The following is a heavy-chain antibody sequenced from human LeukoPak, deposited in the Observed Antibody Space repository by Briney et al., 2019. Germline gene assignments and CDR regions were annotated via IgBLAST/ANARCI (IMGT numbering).Heavy chain of an antibody. Sequence: GGSLRLSCAASGFTLSSYSMSWVRQGPGKGLEWVSSSSDSGEDTFYGDSVKGRFVISRDNSKNTLYLQMNSLRVEDTAVYFCARDRRRIPLYYSDYWGQGTLVTVSS. CDR1: GFTLSSYS. V-gene: IGHV3-23*01. D-gene: IGHD3-16*01. J-gene: IGHJ4*02. CDR2: SSDSGEDT. CDR3: ARDRRRIPLYYSDY.